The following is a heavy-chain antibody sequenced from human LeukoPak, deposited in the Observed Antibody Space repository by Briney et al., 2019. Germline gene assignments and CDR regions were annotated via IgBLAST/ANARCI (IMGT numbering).Heavy chain of an antibody. CDR3: ARGSGPNDFWSGYYRGGFDY. CDR2: IIPIFGTA. CDR1: GGTFSSYA. V-gene: IGHV1-69*06. D-gene: IGHD3-3*01. Sequence: SVKVSCKASGGTFSSYAISWVRQAPGQGLEWMGGIIPIFGTANYAQKFQGRVTITADKSTSTAYMELSSLRSEDTAVYYCARGSGPNDFWSGYYRGGFDYWGQGTLVTVSS. J-gene: IGHJ4*02.